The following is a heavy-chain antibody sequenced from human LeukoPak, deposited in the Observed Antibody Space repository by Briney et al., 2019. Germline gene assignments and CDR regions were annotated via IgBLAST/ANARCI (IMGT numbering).Heavy chain of an antibody. D-gene: IGHD1-1*01. Sequence: PGGSLRLSCAASGFTFSSYSMNWVRQAPGKGLEWVSYISSSSSTIYYADSVKGRFTISRDNAKNSLYLQMNSLRAEDTALYYCAKDTSWNDGWFDYWGQGTLVTVSS. CDR1: GFTFSSYS. CDR2: ISSSSSTI. V-gene: IGHV3-48*04. CDR3: AKDTSWNDGWFDY. J-gene: IGHJ4*02.